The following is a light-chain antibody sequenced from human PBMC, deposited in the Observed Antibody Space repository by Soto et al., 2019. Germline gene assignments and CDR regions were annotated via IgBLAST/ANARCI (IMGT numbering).Light chain of an antibody. J-gene: IGKJ1*01. CDR3: QQYGTSSWT. CDR2: DAS. CDR1: QRVSSSY. Sequence: EIVLTQSPGTLSLSPGERATLSCRASQRVSSSYLAWYQQKSGQAPRLLIYDASSRATGTPDRFRGSGSGTDFTLTSSRLEPEDFADYYCQQYGTSSWTFGQGNKVEIK. V-gene: IGKV3-20*01.